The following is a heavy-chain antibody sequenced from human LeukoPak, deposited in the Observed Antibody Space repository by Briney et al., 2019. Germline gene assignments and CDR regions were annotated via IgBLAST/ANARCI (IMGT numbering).Heavy chain of an antibody. CDR1: GFTFSSYW. J-gene: IGHJ6*02. CDR3: ARVSSGWYDYYGMDV. V-gene: IGHV3-7*01. D-gene: IGHD6-19*01. Sequence: GGSLRLSCAASGFTFSSYWMSWVRQAPGKGLEWVANIKLDGSEKYYVDSVKGRFTISRDNAKNSLYLQMNSLRAEDTAVYYCARVSSGWYDYYGMDVWGQGTTVTVSS. CDR2: IKLDGSEK.